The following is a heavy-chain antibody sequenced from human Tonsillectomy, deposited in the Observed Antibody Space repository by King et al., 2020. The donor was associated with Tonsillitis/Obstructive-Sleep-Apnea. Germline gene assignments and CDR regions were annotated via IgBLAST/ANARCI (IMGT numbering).Heavy chain of an antibody. CDR2: IFYSGST. CDR1: GGSISSGTYY. Sequence: VQLQESGPGLVKPSQTLSLTCTVSGGSISSGTYYWSWIRQHPGKGLEWIGYIFYSGSTYNNPYLKSRVTISVDTSKNQFSLKLTSVTPADTAVYYCARATSYSNYDYWGQGTLVTVSS. V-gene: IGHV4-31*03. D-gene: IGHD4-11*01. J-gene: IGHJ4*02. CDR3: ARATSYSNYDY.